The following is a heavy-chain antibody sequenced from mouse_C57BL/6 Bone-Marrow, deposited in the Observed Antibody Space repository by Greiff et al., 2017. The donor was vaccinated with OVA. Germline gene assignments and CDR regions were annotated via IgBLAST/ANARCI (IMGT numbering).Heavy chain of an antibody. Sequence: EVKLQESGPGLVKPSQSLSLTCSVTGYSITSGYYWNWIRQFPGNKLEWMGYISYDGSNNYNPSLKNRISITRDTSKNQIFLKLNSVTTEDTATYYCAREDYGSLPWFAYWGQGTLVTVSA. CDR2: ISYDGSN. CDR3: AREDYGSLPWFAY. V-gene: IGHV3-6*01. J-gene: IGHJ3*01. D-gene: IGHD1-1*01. CDR1: GYSITSGYY.